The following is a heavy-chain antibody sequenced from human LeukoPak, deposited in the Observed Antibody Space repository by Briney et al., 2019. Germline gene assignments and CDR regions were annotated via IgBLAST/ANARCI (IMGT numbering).Heavy chain of an antibody. J-gene: IGHJ5*02. CDR2: IIGSGGST. D-gene: IGHD2-2*01. Sequence: GSLLLSFAASGFTFSSYAMSWVRQPPGKGLEWVSAIIGSGGSTYYADSVKGRFTISRDNSKNTLYLQMNSLRAEDTAVYYCAKDGNIVVVPAARYNWFDPWGQGTLVTVSS. V-gene: IGHV3-23*01. CDR3: AKDGNIVVVPAARYNWFDP. CDR1: GFTFSSYA.